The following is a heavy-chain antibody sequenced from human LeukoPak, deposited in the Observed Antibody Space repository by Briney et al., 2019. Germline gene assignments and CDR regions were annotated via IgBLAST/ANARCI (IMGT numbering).Heavy chain of an antibody. CDR2: IYSDDRT. CDR3: AREVMAKRRAFDI. D-gene: IGHD2-8*01. Sequence: GGSLRLSCAASGFTASSNYMSWDRQAPGKGLEWVSVIYSDDRTYYADSVKGRFTISRHTSKKTLYLQMNSLRAEDTAVYYCAREVMAKRRAFDIWGQGTVVTVSS. J-gene: IGHJ3*02. V-gene: IGHV3-53*04. CDR1: GFTASSNY.